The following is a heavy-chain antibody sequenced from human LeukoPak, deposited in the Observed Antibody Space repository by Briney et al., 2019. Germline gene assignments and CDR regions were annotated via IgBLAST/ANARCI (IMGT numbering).Heavy chain of an antibody. D-gene: IGHD3-3*01. V-gene: IGHV4-4*07. CDR3: ARGGRFLEWSVDFDY. CDR2: IYTSGST. Sequence: SETLSLTCTVSGGSISSYYWSWVRQPAGKGLEWVGRIYTSGSTNYNPSLKSRVTMSVDTSKNQFSLKLSSVTAADTAVYYCARGGRFLEWSVDFDYWGPGTLVTVSS. CDR1: GGSISSYY. J-gene: IGHJ4*02.